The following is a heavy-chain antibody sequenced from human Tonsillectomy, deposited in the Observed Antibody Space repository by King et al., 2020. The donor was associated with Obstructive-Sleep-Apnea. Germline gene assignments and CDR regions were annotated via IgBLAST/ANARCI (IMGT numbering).Heavy chain of an antibody. J-gene: IGHJ6*02. CDR2: ISSFSTTI. CDR1: GFIFSTYS. D-gene: IGHD6-13*01. Sequence: VQLVESGGGLVQPGGSLRLSCAASGFIFSTYSMNLVRQAPGKGLEWVSYISSFSTTIYYADSVKGRLTIARDNAKNSLYLRMHSLRADDTAVYYCARDRGAAAGTYYYDYGMDVWGQGTTVTVSS. CDR3: ARDRGAAAGTYYYDYGMDV. V-gene: IGHV3-48*01.